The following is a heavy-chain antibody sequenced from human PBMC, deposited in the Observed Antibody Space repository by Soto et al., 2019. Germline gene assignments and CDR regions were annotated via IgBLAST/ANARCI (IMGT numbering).Heavy chain of an antibody. D-gene: IGHD2-2*01. CDR1: GFTFSSYW. CDR3: ASGYCSSISCYHNY. Sequence: EVQVVESGGGLVQPGGSLRLSCAASGFTFSSYWMSWVRQAPGKGLEWVANIKEDGSEKHYVDSVKGRFTISRDNAKNSLYLEMNILGAEDTALYYCASGYCSSISCYHNYWGQGTLVTVSS. CDR2: IKEDGSEK. V-gene: IGHV3-7*01. J-gene: IGHJ4*02.